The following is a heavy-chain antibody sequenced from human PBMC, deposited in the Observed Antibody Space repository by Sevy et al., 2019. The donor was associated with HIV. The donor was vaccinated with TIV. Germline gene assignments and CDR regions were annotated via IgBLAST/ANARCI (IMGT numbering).Heavy chain of an antibody. CDR1: GYTFTGYY. CDR2: INPNSGGT. V-gene: IGHV1-2*06. D-gene: IGHD6-6*01. CDR3: ANGAAHYYCYGMDV. Sequence: ASVKVSCKASGYTFTGYYMHWVRQAPGQGLEWMGRINPNSGGTNYAQKFQGRVTMTRDTSISTAYMELSRLRSDDTAVYYCANGAAHYYCYGMDVWGQGTTVTVSS. J-gene: IGHJ6*02.